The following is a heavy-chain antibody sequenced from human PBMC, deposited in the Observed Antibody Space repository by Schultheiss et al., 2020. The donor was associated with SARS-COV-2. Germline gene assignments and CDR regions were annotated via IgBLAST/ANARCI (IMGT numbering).Heavy chain of an antibody. V-gene: IGHV4-34*01. D-gene: IGHD6-13*01. Sequence: SETLSLTCAVYGGSFSGYYWSWIRQPPGKGLEWIGEINHSGSTNYNPSLKSRVTISVDKSKNQFSLKLSSVTAADTAVYYCARGISSWYVVGHYFDYWGQGTLVTVSS. CDR1: GGSFSGYY. J-gene: IGHJ4*02. CDR2: INHSGST. CDR3: ARGISSWYVVGHYFDY.